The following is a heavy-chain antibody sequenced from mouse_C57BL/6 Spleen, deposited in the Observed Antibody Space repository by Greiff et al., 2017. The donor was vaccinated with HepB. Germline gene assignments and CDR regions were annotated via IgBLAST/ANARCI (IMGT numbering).Heavy chain of an antibody. V-gene: IGHV5-17*01. CDR3: ARIWPLAY. J-gene: IGHJ3*01. CDR2: ISSGSSTI. CDR1: GFTFSDYG. Sequence: VQLKESGGGLVKPGGSLKLSCAASGFTFSDYGMHWVRQAPEKGLEWVAYISSGSSTIYYADTVKGRFTISRDNAKNTLFLQMTSLRSEDTAMYYCARIWPLAYWGQGTLVTVSA.